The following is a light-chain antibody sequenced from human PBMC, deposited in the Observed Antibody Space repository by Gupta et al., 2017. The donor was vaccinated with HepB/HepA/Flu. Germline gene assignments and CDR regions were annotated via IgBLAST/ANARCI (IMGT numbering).Light chain of an antibody. Sequence: DIQMTQSPSTLSASVGDRVTITCRASQSISDWLAWYQQKPGKAPNLLIYRASTLESGVPSRFSGSGSGTELTLTISSLQPDDFATYYCQEVSGSSWTFGQGTKVEIK. CDR1: QSISDW. CDR3: QEVSGSSWT. V-gene: IGKV1-5*03. J-gene: IGKJ1*01. CDR2: RAS.